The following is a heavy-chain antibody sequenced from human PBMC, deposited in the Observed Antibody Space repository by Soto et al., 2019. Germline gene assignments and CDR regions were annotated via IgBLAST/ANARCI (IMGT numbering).Heavy chain of an antibody. Sequence: DVQLVESGGGLVQPGGSLRLSCEASGFTFDGYAMHWVRQAPGTGLEWVSGISGNSGSIVYADSVRGRCTISRDNAKNSLYVEMNSLRPEDTAMYYCANNGGYSFLTGYLDSLGQGTLVTVSS. CDR3: ANNGGYSFLTGYLDS. CDR1: GFTFDGYA. J-gene: IGHJ4*02. D-gene: IGHD3-9*01. V-gene: IGHV3-9*01. CDR2: ISGNSGSI.